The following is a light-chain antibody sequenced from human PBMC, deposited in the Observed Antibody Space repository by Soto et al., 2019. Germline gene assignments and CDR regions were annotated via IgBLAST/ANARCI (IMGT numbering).Light chain of an antibody. J-gene: IGKJ2*01. CDR3: QQYDNLPSYT. CDR2: DAS. CDR1: QDISNY. Sequence: DILMTQSPSSLSASVGDRVTITCQASQDISNYLNWYQQKPGKPPKLLIYDASNLETGVPSRFSGSGSGTDFTFTITSLQPEDIATYYCQQYDNLPSYTFGQGTRLEIK. V-gene: IGKV1-33*01.